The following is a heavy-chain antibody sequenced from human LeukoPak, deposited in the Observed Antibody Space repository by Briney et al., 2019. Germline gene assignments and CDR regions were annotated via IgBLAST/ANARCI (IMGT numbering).Heavy chain of an antibody. CDR1: GYTFTSYG. D-gene: IGHD3-10*01. J-gene: IGHJ4*02. Sequence: GASVKVSCKASGYTFTSYGISWVRQAPGQGLEWMGWISAYNGNTNYAQKLQGRVTMTTDTSTSTAYMELRSLRSDDTAVYYCARDLWELHYYGSGSYYHFDYWGQGTLVTVSS. CDR2: ISAYNGNT. CDR3: ARDLWELHYYGSGSYYHFDY. V-gene: IGHV1-18*01.